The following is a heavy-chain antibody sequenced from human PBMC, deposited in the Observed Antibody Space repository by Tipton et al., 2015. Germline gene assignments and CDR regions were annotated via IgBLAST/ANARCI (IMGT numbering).Heavy chain of an antibody. CDR2: TSYDGSNK. Sequence: QLVQSGGGVVQPGRSLRLSCAASGFNFIIYAMHWVRQAPGKGLEWVAVTSYDGSNKYYADSVKGRFTISRDNSKNTVYLQMDSLRTDDTAVYYCAKYRYDRSETDAFDIWGQGTMVPVSS. J-gene: IGHJ3*02. D-gene: IGHD3-22*01. CDR3: AKYRYDRSETDAFDI. V-gene: IGHV3-30*18. CDR1: GFNFIIYA.